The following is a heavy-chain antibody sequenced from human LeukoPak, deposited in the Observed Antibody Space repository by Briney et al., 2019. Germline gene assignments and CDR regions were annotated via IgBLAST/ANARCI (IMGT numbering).Heavy chain of an antibody. J-gene: IGHJ3*01. D-gene: IGHD6-19*01. Sequence: SETLSLTCAASEMSFSAYNLNWIRQSPGKGLEWIGEINYGGSTKYTPSLEGRGTILIDTSKNQFSLKLTSVTAADTAVYYCARGFPPGSGSRGSYAFDVWGQGTMVTVSS. CDR2: INYGGST. CDR3: ARGFPPGSGSRGSYAFDV. V-gene: IGHV4-34*01. CDR1: EMSFSAYN.